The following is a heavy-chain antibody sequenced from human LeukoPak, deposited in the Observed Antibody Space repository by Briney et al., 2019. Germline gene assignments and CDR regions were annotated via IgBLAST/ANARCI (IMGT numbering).Heavy chain of an antibody. CDR2: IYYSGST. D-gene: IGHD6-13*01. CDR3: ASGRWYGGFFDY. Sequence: SETLSLTCTVSGGSLSSYYWSWIRQPPGKGLEWIGYIYYSGSTNYNPSLKSRVTISVDTSKNQFSLKLSSVTAADTAVYYCASGRWYGGFFDYWGQGTLVTVSS. CDR1: GGSLSSYY. V-gene: IGHV4-59*01. J-gene: IGHJ4*02.